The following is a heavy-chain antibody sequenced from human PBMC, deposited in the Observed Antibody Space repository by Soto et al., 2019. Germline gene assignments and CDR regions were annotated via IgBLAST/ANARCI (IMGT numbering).Heavy chain of an antibody. CDR3: ARDVLGECGAFDV. Sequence: QVQLVESGGGLVQPGRSLRLSCAASGFTFSSYGMHWVRQAPGKGLEWVADIWYDGSNKQYADSVKGRFTISRDNSKNALYRQMNSLRAEDTAVFYCARDVLGECGAFDVWGQGTMVNVSS. D-gene: IGHD1-26*01. V-gene: IGHV3-33*01. CDR2: IWYDGSNK. CDR1: GFTFSSYG. J-gene: IGHJ3*01.